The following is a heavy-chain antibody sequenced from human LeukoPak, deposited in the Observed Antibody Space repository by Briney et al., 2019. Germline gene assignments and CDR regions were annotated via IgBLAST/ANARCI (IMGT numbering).Heavy chain of an antibody. CDR1: GGTFSSYA. J-gene: IGHJ6*03. CDR3: AREDRDYYCMDV. V-gene: IGHV1-69*05. CDR2: IIPIFGTA. Sequence: SVKVSCKASGGTFSSYAISWVRQAPGQGLEWMGWIIPIFGTANYAQKFQGRVTISTDESTSTAYMELSSLRSEDTAVYHCAREDRDYYCMDVWGKGTTVTVSS.